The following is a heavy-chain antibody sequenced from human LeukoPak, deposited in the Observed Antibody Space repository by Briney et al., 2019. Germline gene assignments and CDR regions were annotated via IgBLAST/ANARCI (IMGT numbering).Heavy chain of an antibody. Sequence: GESLKISCKGSGYSFTSHWISWVRQMPGKGREWMGRIDPSDSYTNYSPSFQGHVTISADESISTAYLQWSSLKASDTAMYYCARLRADYSSSWYVGYWGQGTLVTVSS. D-gene: IGHD6-13*01. CDR3: ARLRADYSSSWYVGY. J-gene: IGHJ4*02. V-gene: IGHV5-10-1*01. CDR2: IDPSDSYT. CDR1: GYSFTSHW.